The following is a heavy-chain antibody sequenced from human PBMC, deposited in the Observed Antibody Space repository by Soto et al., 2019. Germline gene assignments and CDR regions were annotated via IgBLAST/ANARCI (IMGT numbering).Heavy chain of an antibody. CDR3: ARVGEQLDYYYYYYGMDV. CDR2: IIPIFGTA. V-gene: IGHV1-69*13. D-gene: IGHD6-13*01. CDR1: GGTFSSYA. J-gene: IGHJ6*02. Sequence: ASVKVSCKASGGTFSSYAISWVRQAPGQGLGWMGGIIPIFGTANYAQKFQGRVTITADESTSTAYMELSSLRSEDTAVYYCARVGEQLDYYYYYYGMDVWGQGTTVTVSS.